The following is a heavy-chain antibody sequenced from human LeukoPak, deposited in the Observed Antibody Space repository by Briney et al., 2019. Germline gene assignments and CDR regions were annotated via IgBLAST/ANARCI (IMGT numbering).Heavy chain of an antibody. J-gene: IGHJ6*03. Sequence: SVKVSCKASGYTFTSYGISWVRQAPGQGLEWMGGIIPIFGTANYAQKFQGRVTITADESTSTAYMELSSLRSEDTAVYYCARDFGAPPYSATRGYYMDVWGKGTTVTVSS. CDR3: ARDFGAPPYSATRGYYMDV. CDR1: GYTFTSYG. D-gene: IGHD1-26*01. V-gene: IGHV1-69*13. CDR2: IIPIFGTA.